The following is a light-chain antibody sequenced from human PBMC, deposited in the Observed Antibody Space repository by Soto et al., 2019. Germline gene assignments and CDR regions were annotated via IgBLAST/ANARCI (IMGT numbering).Light chain of an antibody. CDR3: QQYNNWPPT. V-gene: IGKV3-15*01. CDR1: QTVPSR. Sequence: EIVMTKSPATLSVSPGEGVPLSCRVSQTVPSRIAWFQQKPGQVPRLLIYGASNRATGVSARFSGSGSGTEFTLTISSLQSEDFAVYYGQQYNNWPPTFGQGTRLEIK. CDR2: GAS. J-gene: IGKJ5*01.